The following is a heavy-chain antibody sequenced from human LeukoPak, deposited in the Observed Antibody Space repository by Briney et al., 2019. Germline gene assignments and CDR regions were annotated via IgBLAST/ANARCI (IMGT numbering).Heavy chain of an antibody. V-gene: IGHV1-69*02. J-gene: IGHJ4*02. CDR1: GGTFSSYT. Sequence: SVKVSCKASGGTFSSYTISWVRQAPGQGLEWMGRIIPILGIANYAQKFQGRVTITADKSTSTAYMELSSLRSEDTAVYYCATGHGYYYDSSGYYFRYWGQGTLVTVSS. CDR3: ATGHGYYYDSSGYYFRY. CDR2: IIPILGIA. D-gene: IGHD3-22*01.